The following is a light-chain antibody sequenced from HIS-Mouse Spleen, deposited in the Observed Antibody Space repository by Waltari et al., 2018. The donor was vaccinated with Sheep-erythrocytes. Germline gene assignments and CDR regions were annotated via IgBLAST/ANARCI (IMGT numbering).Light chain of an antibody. J-gene: IGLJ2*01. V-gene: IGLV2-11*01. CDR3: QAWDSSIVV. CDR2: DVS. Sequence: QSALTQPRSVSGSPGQSVTISCTGTSSDVGGYNYVSWYQQHPGKAPKRMIYDVSKRPSGVPDRFSGSKSGNTASLTISGTQAMDEADYYCQAWDSSIVVFGGGTKLTVL. CDR1: SSDVGGYNY.